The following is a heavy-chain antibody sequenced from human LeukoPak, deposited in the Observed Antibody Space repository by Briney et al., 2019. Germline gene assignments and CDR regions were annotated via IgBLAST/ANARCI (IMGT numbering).Heavy chain of an antibody. CDR3: ARSYSGSP. D-gene: IGHD1-26*01. J-gene: IGHJ4*02. V-gene: IGHV3-74*01. CDR2: INSDGSST. Sequence: GGSLRLSCAASGFTFSSYWMHWVRPAPGKGLVWDSRINSDGSSTSYADSVKGRLTISRDNAKNTLYLQMNSLRAEDTAVYYCARSYSGSPGGQGTLVTVSS. CDR1: GFTFSSYW.